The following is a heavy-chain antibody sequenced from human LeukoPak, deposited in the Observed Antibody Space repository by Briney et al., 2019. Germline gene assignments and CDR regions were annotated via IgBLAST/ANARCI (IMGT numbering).Heavy chain of an antibody. Sequence: GESLKISCKGSGYTFTTYWIGWVRQMPGKGLEWMGIIYPGDSNTRYSPSFQGQVTISADKSISTAYLQWSSLKASDTAMYYCARARWEQWLPYYCGMDVWGQGTTATVSS. J-gene: IGHJ6*02. CDR2: IYPGDSNT. V-gene: IGHV5-51*01. D-gene: IGHD6-19*01. CDR3: ARARWEQWLPYYCGMDV. CDR1: GYTFTTYW.